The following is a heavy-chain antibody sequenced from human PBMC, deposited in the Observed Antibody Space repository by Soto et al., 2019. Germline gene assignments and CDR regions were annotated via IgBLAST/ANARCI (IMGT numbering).Heavy chain of an antibody. Sequence: PSETLSLTCTVSGDSISITSYYWGWVPQPPGKGLEWIGSIHYSGSTHYNPSLQSRVTISGDASKKQFSLKLRSVTAADTAVYYCASTKDETLYFDYWGQGTLVTVSS. V-gene: IGHV4-39*01. CDR1: GDSISITSYY. D-gene: IGHD2-8*01. J-gene: IGHJ4*02. CDR2: IHYSGST. CDR3: ASTKDETLYFDY.